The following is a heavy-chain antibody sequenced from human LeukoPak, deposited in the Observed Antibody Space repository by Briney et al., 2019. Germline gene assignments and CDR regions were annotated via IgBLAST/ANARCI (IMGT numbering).Heavy chain of an antibody. CDR3: ARDPNVLGITPYYFDF. J-gene: IGHJ4*02. V-gene: IGHV3-21*01. D-gene: IGHD3-10*02. CDR2: ISSDSSYI. CDR1: GFTFDDYG. Sequence: GGSLRLSCAASGFTFDDYGMSWGRHAPGKGLEWVASISSDSSYIDYADSVKGRFTISRDNAKNSLFLKTDTLRGDDTGIYYCARDPNVLGITPYYFDFWGQGTLVTVSS.